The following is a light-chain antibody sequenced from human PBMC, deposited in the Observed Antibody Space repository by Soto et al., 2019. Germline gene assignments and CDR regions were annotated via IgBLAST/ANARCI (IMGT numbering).Light chain of an antibody. J-gene: IGKJ4*01. CDR2: WAS. Sequence: DIVMTQSPDSLAVSLGERATINCKSSQSVLYSPNNKNYLAWYQQKPGQPPKLLIYWASTRESGVPDRFSGSGSGTDFTLTISSLQAEDVAVYYCQQYYSTPRGTFGGGTKVEIK. CDR1: QSVLYSPNNKNY. CDR3: QQYYSTPRGT. V-gene: IGKV4-1*01.